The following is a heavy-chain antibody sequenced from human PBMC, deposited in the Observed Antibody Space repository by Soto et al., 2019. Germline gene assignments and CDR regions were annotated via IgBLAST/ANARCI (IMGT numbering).Heavy chain of an antibody. V-gene: IGHV4-31*03. CDR1: GGSISSGGYY. CDR2: IYYSGST. D-gene: IGHD6-19*01. CDR3: ASLFSGIAVAQGLSGMDV. J-gene: IGHJ6*02. Sequence: SETLSLTCTVSGGSISSGGYYWSWIRQHPGKGLEWIGYIYYSGSTYYNPSLKSRVTISVDTSKNQFSLKLSSVTAADTAVYYCASLFSGIAVAQGLSGMDVWGQGTTVTVS.